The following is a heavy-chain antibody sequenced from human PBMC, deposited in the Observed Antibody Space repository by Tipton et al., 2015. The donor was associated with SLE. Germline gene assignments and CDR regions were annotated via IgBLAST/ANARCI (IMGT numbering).Heavy chain of an antibody. CDR1: GGSISSGSYY. CDR3: ARARRSTSLYYGMDV. V-gene: IGHV4-61*09. J-gene: IGHJ6*02. CDR2: IYTSGST. Sequence: TLSLTCTVSGGSISSGSYYWSWIRQPAGKGLEWIGYIYTSGSTNYNPSLKSRITISVDTSKNQFSLKLSSVTAADTAVYYCARARRSTSLYYGMDVWGQGATVTVSS. D-gene: IGHD2-2*01.